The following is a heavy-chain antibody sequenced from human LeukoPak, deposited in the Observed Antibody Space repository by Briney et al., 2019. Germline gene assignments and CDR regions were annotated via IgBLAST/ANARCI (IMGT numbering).Heavy chain of an antibody. J-gene: IGHJ4*02. CDR1: GLTFSNFK. CDR2: ISDSGRST. CDR3: ARDAGYGYWVVDY. D-gene: IGHD5-18*01. V-gene: IGHV3-48*03. Sequence: GGSLRLSCAASGLTFSNFKMNWVRQAPGKGLEWVSYISDSGRSTFYADSVKGRFTISRDNAKNSLYLQMNSLRAEDTAVYYCARDAGYGYWVVDYWGQGTLVTVSS.